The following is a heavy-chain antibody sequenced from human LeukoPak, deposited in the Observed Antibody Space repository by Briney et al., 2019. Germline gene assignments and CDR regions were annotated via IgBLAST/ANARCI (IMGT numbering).Heavy chain of an antibody. CDR2: IYYSGST. CDR3: ARDVWDSSGYSYGSLNWFDP. J-gene: IGHJ5*02. V-gene: IGHV4-39*07. D-gene: IGHD5-18*01. CDR1: GGSISSSSYY. Sequence: SETPSLTCTVSGGSISSSSYYWGWIRQPPGKGLEWIGSIYYSGSTNYNPSLKSRVTISVDTSKNQFSLKLSSVTAADTAVYYCARDVWDSSGYSYGSLNWFDPWGQGTLVTVSS.